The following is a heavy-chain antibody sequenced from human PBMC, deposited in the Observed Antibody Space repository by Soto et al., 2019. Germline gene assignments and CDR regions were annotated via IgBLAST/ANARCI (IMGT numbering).Heavy chain of an antibody. CDR1: GGSISRYY. J-gene: IGHJ5*02. CDR3: ARDRDGRHNWFDP. CDR2: TYYSGST. Sequence: QVQLQESGPGLVKPSETLSLTCTVSGGSISRYYWSWIRQPPGKGLEWIGYTYYSGSTNYNPSLNSRVTISVDTSQNQFSLKLSSLTAADTAVYYCARDRDGRHNWFDPWGQGTLVTVSS. D-gene: IGHD3-10*01. V-gene: IGHV4-59*01.